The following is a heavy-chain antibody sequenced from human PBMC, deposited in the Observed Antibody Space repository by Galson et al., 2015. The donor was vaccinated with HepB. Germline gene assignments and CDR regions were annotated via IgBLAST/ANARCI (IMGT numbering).Heavy chain of an antibody. J-gene: IGHJ3*01. CDR2: VYYTGST. CDR1: SGSMNNYY. V-gene: IGHV4-59*01. CDR3: ARVVGQWLIHDAFDL. Sequence: ETLSLTCTVSSGSMNNYYWTWIRQPPGKGLEWIGHVYYTGSTQYNPSLKSRVTISVDTSKNQFSLNLRSLTIADTAVYFCARVVGQWLIHDAFDLWGQGTLVTVSS. D-gene: IGHD6-19*01.